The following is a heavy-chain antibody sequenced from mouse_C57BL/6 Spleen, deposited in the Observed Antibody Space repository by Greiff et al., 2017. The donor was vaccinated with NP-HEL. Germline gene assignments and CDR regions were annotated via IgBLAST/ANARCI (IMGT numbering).Heavy chain of an antibody. CDR2: ISSGSSTI. D-gene: IGHD2-1*01. V-gene: IGHV5-17*01. CDR1: GFTFSDYG. J-gene: IGHJ1*03. Sequence: EVQLVESGGGLVKPGGSLKLSCAASGFTFSDYGMHWVRQAPEKGLEWVAYISSGSSTIYYADTVKGRFTISRDNAKNTLFLQMTSLRSEDTAMYYCARGNYGTFRYFDVWGTGTTVTVSS. CDR3: ARGNYGTFRYFDV.